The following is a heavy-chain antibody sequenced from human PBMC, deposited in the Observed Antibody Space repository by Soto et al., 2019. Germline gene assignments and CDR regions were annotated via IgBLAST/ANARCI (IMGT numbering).Heavy chain of an antibody. CDR1: GGSISYYY. V-gene: IGHV4-59*01. D-gene: IGHD2-15*01. CDR2: IFYSGST. CDR3: ARNRSTLAALGFDY. Sequence: SETLSLTCTVSGGSISYYYWSWVRQPPGKGLEWIGYIFYSGSTNYNPSLKSRVTMSVDASKNQFSLKLSSVTAADTAVYYCARNRSTLAALGFDYWGQGALVTVSS. J-gene: IGHJ4*02.